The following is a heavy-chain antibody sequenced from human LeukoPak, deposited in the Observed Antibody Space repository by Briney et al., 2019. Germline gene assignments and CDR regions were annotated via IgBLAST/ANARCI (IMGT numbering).Heavy chain of an antibody. CDR1: GFTFSSYA. CDR2: ISYDGSNK. CDR3: ARHPQYCSGGSCYSDDAFEI. Sequence: GRSLRLSCAASGFTFSSYAMHWVRQAPGKGLEWVAVISYDGSNKYYADSVKGRFTISRDNSKNTLYLQMNSLRAEDTAVYYCARHPQYCSGGSCYSDDAFEIWGQGTMVTVSS. D-gene: IGHD2-15*01. V-gene: IGHV3-30-3*01. J-gene: IGHJ3*02.